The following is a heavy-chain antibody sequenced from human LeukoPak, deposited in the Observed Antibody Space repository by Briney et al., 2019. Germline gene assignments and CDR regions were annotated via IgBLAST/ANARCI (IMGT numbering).Heavy chain of an antibody. V-gene: IGHV4-34*01. CDR2: VNQSGST. CDR3: ARYVPVKTGTTRASFDS. CDR1: GGSFSDYD. Sequence: SETLSLTCAVSGGSFSDYDWSWIRQPPGKGLEWIGEVNQSGSTNDNPSLKSRVTMSVDTSKSQFSLNLRSVTAADTAVYYCARYVPVKTGTTRASFDSWGQGTLVTVSS. D-gene: IGHD1-1*01. J-gene: IGHJ4*02.